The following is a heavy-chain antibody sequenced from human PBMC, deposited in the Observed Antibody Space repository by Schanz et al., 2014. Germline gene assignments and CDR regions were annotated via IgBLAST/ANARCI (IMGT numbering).Heavy chain of an antibody. Sequence: QVQLVDSGGDLVKPGGSLRLSCAASGFTFSDYYMSWIRQAPGKGLEWISSMYINSGSTQYADSVKGRFTTSRDNSKNTMYLQMNSLRAEDTAVYYCVKDLQRELLRDDHYYGMDVWGQGTTVTVSS. CDR1: GFTFSDYY. J-gene: IGHJ6*02. D-gene: IGHD1-26*01. V-gene: IGHV3-11*06. CDR3: VKDLQRELLRDDHYYGMDV. CDR2: MYINSGST.